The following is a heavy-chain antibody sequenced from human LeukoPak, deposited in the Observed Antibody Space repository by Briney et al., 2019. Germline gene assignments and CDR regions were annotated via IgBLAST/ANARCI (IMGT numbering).Heavy chain of an antibody. CDR1: GGSISSGGYY. D-gene: IGHD3-22*01. V-gene: IGHV4-31*03. CDR3: ARVRRDSSGESGLDP. CDR2: IYYSGST. Sequence: SQTLSLTCTVSGGSISSGGYYWSWIRQHPGKGLEWIGYIYYSGSTYYNPSLKSRVTISVDTSKNQFSLKLSSVAAADTAVYYCARVRRDSSGESGLDPWGQGTLVTVSS. J-gene: IGHJ5*02.